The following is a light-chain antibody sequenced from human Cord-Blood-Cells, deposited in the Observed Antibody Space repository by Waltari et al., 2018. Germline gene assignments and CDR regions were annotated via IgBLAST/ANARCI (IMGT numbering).Light chain of an antibody. CDR3: QQYNSYST. Sequence: DIQMTQSPSTLSASVGDRVTITCRASQSSSSWLAWYQQKPGKAPKFLIYDATSLESGVPSRFSGSGSGTEFTLTISSLQPDDFATYYCQQYNSYSTYGQGTRLEIK. CDR2: DAT. J-gene: IGKJ5*01. V-gene: IGKV1-5*01. CDR1: QSSSSW.